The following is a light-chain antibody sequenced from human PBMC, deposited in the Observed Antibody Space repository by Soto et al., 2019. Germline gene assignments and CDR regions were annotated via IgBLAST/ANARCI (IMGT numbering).Light chain of an antibody. CDR3: QQYNSYST. Sequence: DIQMTQSPSTLSASVGDRVTITCRASQSISSWLAWYQQKPGKAPNLLIYDASSLESGVPSRFSGSGSETEFTLTISSLQPDDFATYYCQQYNSYSTFGQGTKLEI. J-gene: IGKJ2*01. CDR1: QSISSW. V-gene: IGKV1-5*01. CDR2: DAS.